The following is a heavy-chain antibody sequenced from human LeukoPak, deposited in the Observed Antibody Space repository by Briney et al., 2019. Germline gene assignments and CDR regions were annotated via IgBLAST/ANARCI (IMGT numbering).Heavy chain of an antibody. Sequence: GGSLRLSCAASGCIFTNYFMSWVRQAPGQGLEWVASIKHDGSEKYYVDSVRGRFTISRDNTMNSLYLQMSSLRAEDTAVYYCATDRGWRTSGYYLYYFEYWGQGTLVTYSS. CDR3: ATDRGWRTSGYYLYYFEY. CDR2: IKHDGSEK. D-gene: IGHD3-3*01. V-gene: IGHV3-7*01. CDR1: GCIFTNYF. J-gene: IGHJ4*02.